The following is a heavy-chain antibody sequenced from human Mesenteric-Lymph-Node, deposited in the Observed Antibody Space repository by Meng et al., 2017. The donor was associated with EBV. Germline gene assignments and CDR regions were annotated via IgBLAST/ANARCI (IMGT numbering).Heavy chain of an antibody. CDR2: IITYNGNT. CDR3: VVGDSGYEPDY. J-gene: IGHJ4*02. D-gene: IGHD5-12*01. Sequence: QVQLGQSGSELKKPGASVKVSCKASGYIFTTSAINWVRQAPGQGLEWMGWIITYNGNTNYAQKLQGRVTMTTDTSTSTAYMELRSLRSDDSAVYYCVVGDSGYEPDYWGQGTLVTVSS. CDR1: GYIFTTSA. V-gene: IGHV1-18*01.